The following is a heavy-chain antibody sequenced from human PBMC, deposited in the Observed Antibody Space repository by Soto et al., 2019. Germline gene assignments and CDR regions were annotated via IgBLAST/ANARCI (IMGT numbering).Heavy chain of an antibody. CDR2: IYYDGST. Sequence: SETLSLTCTVSGGSISTGGYYWNWIRQHPGKGLEWIGYIYYDGSTSYNPSLRSRVTISVDTSKNQFSLILSSVTSADTAVYYCARDQLSSGLYVWFDPWGQGTLVTVSS. J-gene: IGHJ5*02. V-gene: IGHV4-61*08. CDR3: ARDQLSSGLYVWFDP. CDR1: GGSISTGGYY. D-gene: IGHD6-25*01.